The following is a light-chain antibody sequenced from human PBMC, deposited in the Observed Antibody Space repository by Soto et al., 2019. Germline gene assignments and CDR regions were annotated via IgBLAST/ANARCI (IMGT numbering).Light chain of an antibody. CDR3: SSYTSSITLKE. CDR2: DVS. J-gene: IGLJ2*01. V-gene: IGLV2-14*01. Sequence: QSVLTQPASVSGSPGQSITISCTGTSSDVGGYNYVSWYQQHPGKAPKLMIYDVSNRPSGVSNRFSGSKSGNTASLTISGLQAEDEADYNCSSYTSSITLKEFGGGTKVTV. CDR1: SSDVGGYNY.